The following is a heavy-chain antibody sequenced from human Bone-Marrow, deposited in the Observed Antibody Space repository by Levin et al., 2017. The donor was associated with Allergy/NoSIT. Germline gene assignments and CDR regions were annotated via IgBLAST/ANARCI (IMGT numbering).Heavy chain of an antibody. Sequence: LSLTCAASGVPFSGYWMHWVRQAPGKGLMWVSRISGDGITTHYADSVKGRFTISRDNAKNTLYLQMNSLKADDTAVYYCTRAPFGGFDYWGQGTLVTASS. V-gene: IGHV3-74*01. CDR1: GVPFSGYW. D-gene: IGHD4-23*01. CDR2: ISGDGITT. J-gene: IGHJ4*02. CDR3: TRAPFGGFDY.